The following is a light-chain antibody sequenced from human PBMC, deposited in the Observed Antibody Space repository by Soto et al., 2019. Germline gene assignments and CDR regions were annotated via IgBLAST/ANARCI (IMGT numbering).Light chain of an antibody. Sequence: DIHMTHSPSSLSASVVDRVTITCRASQSISSYLNWYQQKPGKAPKLLIYAASSLQSGVPSRFSGSGSGTDFTLTISSLQPEDFATYYCQQSYSTLTFGGGTKVDIK. V-gene: IGKV1-39*01. CDR3: QQSYSTLT. CDR1: QSISSY. J-gene: IGKJ4*01. CDR2: AAS.